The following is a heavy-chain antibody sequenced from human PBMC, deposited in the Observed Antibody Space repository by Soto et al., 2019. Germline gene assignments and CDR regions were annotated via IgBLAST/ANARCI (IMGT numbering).Heavy chain of an antibody. CDR2: IYYSGST. CDR3: ARYVPPRPYYYDSSGYQYYFDY. Sequence: SETLSLTCTVSGGSISSGDYYWSWIRQPPGKGLEWIGYIYYSGSTYYNPSLKSRVTISVDTSKTQFSLKLSSVTAADTAVYYLARYVPPRPYYYDSSGYQYYFDYWGQGTLVTVSS. D-gene: IGHD3-22*01. V-gene: IGHV4-30-4*01. CDR1: GGSISSGDYY. J-gene: IGHJ4*02.